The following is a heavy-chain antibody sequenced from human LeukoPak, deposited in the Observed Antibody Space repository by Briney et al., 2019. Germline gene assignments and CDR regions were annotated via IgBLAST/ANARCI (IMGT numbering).Heavy chain of an antibody. Sequence: SETLSLTCAVYGGSFSGYYWSWIRQPPGKGLEWIGEINHSGSTYYNPSLKSRVTISVDTSKTQFSLKLSSVTAADTAVYYCARGRYYYDSSGYQHWGQGTLVTVSS. V-gene: IGHV4-34*01. D-gene: IGHD3-22*01. CDR2: INHSGST. J-gene: IGHJ1*01. CDR3: ARGRYYYDSSGYQH. CDR1: GGSFSGYY.